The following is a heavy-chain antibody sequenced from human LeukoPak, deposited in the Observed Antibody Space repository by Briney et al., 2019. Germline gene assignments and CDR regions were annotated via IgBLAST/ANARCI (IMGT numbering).Heavy chain of an antibody. J-gene: IGHJ5*02. CDR3: ARHGITIFGVVTKRRGWFDP. Sequence: SETLSLTCTVSGYSISSGYYWGWIRQPPGKGLEWIGSIYHSGSTYYNPSLKSRVTISVDTSKNQLSLKLSSVTAADTAVYYCARHGITIFGVVTKRRGWFDPWGQGTLVSVSS. V-gene: IGHV4-38-2*02. CDR2: IYHSGST. CDR1: GYSISSGYY. D-gene: IGHD3-3*01.